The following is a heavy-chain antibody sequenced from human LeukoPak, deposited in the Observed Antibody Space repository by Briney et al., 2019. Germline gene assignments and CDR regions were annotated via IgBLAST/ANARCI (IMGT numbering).Heavy chain of an antibody. CDR2: IFQSGST. Sequence: SQTLSLTCAVSGGSISSGDYSWSWIRQPPGKGLEWIGYIFQSGSTYYNPSLKSRDTISVDRSKNQFSLKLSSVTAADTAVYYCARVGSDWNDVRYNWFDPWGQGTLVTVSS. V-gene: IGHV4-30-2*01. D-gene: IGHD1-1*01. CDR3: ARVGSDWNDVRYNWFDP. J-gene: IGHJ5*02. CDR1: GGSISSGDYS.